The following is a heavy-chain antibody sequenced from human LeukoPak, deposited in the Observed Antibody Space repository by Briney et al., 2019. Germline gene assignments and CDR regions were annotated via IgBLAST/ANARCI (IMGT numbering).Heavy chain of an antibody. CDR2: ISYDGSNK. CDR1: GFTFSSYA. Sequence: GGSLRLSCAASGFTFSSYAMHWVRQAPGKGLEWVAVISYDGSNKYYADSVKGRFTISRENSKNTLYLQMNSLRAEDTAVYYCARAKDFSYYYGMDVWGQGTTVTVSS. CDR3: ARAKDFSYYYGMDV. J-gene: IGHJ6*02. V-gene: IGHV3-30-3*01. D-gene: IGHD3-3*01.